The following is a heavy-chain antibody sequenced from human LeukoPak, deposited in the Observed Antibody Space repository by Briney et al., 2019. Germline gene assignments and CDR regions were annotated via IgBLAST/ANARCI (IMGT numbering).Heavy chain of an antibody. CDR3: ARESALYSSSSYYFDY. CDR1: GFSFNTFG. D-gene: IGHD6-13*01. Sequence: GGSLRLSCAASGFSFNTFGMTWVRQAPGKGLEWVSSISSSGRSIYDADSVQGRFTISRDNSKNSLYLQMNSLRAEDTAVYYCARESALYSSSSYYFDYWGQGTLVTVSS. J-gene: IGHJ4*02. CDR2: ISSSGRSI. V-gene: IGHV3-21*01.